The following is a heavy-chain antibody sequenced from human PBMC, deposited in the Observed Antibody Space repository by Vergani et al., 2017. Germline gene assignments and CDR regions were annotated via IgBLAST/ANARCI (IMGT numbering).Heavy chain of an antibody. D-gene: IGHD6-6*01. CDR2: ISGSGGST. CDR1: GFTFSSYA. V-gene: IGHV3-23*04. CDR3: ARRDSSSPALDY. J-gene: IGHJ4*02. Sequence: EVDLVESGGGLVQPGGSLRLSCAASGFTFSSYAMSWVRQAPGKGLEWVSAISGSGGSTYYADSVKGRFTISRDNSKNSLYLQMNGLRAGDTAVYYCARRDSSSPALDYWGQGTLVTVSS.